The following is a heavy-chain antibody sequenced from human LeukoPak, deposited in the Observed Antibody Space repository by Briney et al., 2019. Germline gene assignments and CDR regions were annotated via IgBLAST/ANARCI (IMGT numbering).Heavy chain of an antibody. V-gene: IGHV3-48*03. CDR2: ISSSGSTI. CDR1: GFTFSSYE. CDR3: ARVSDYYDSSGYYLDY. Sequence: PGGSLRLSCAASGFTFSSYEMNWVRQAPGKGLEWVSYISSSGSTIYYADSVKGRFTISRDNAKNSLYLQMNSLRAEDTAVYYCARVSDYYDSSGYYLDYWGQGTLVTVSS. J-gene: IGHJ4*02. D-gene: IGHD3-22*01.